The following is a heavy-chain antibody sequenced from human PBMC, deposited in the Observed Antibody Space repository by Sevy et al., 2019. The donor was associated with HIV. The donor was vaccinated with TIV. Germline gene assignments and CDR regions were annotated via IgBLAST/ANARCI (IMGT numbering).Heavy chain of an antibody. V-gene: IGHV1-8*01. CDR1: GYTFTSYD. CDR3: ARLVVEQLASYYYYYMDV. D-gene: IGHD6-6*01. Sequence: ASVKVSCKASGYTFTSYDINWVRQATGQGLEWMGWMNPNSGNTGYAQKFQGRVTMTRNTSISTAYMELSSLRSEDTAVYYCARLVVEQLASYYYYYMDVWGKGTTVTVSS. J-gene: IGHJ6*03. CDR2: MNPNSGNT.